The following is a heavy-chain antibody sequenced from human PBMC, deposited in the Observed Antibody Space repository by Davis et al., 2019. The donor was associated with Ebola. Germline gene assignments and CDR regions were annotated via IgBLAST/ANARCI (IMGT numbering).Heavy chain of an antibody. D-gene: IGHD3-10*01. CDR2: VNPNSGGT. J-gene: IGHJ4*02. CDR1: GYTFTGYY. V-gene: IGHV1-2*06. Sequence: ASVKVSCKASGYTFTGYYTLRVRHAPGQGLEWMGRVNPNSGGTDYAQKFQGRLTMTRDTSISTAYMELSRLRSDDTAVYYCARADYYGSGSQYWGPGTLVTVSS. CDR3: ARADYYGSGSQY.